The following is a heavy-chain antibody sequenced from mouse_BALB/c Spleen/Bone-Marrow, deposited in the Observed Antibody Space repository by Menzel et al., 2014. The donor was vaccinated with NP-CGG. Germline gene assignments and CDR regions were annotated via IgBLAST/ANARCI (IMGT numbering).Heavy chain of an antibody. J-gene: IGHJ2*01. CDR1: GYAFTNYL. CDR3: ARRLTGTLYFDY. D-gene: IGHD4-1*01. V-gene: IGHV1-54*03. CDR2: INPGSGAT. Sequence: VQLVESGAELVRPGTSVKVSCKASGYAFTNYLIEWVKQRPGQGLEWIGVINPGSGATNYNENFKGKATLTADKSSSTPYMQLSSLISDDSAVYFCARRLTGTLYFDYWGQGTTLTVSS.